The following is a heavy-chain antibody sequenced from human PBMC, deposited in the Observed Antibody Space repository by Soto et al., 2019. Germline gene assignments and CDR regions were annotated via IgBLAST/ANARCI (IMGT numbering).Heavy chain of an antibody. D-gene: IGHD2-8*01. Sequence: SVKVSCKASGGTFSSYAISWVRQAPGQGLEWMGGIIPIFGTANYAQKFQGRVTITADESTSTAYMELSSLRSEDTAVYYCARDINGFIEPNAFDIWGQGTMVTVSS. J-gene: IGHJ3*02. CDR2: IIPIFGTA. V-gene: IGHV1-69*13. CDR1: GGTFSSYA. CDR3: ARDINGFIEPNAFDI.